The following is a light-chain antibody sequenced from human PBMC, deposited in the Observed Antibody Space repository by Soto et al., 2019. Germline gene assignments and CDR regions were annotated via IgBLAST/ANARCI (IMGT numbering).Light chain of an antibody. CDR1: QSVSNF. CDR3: LQSYSNPT. J-gene: IGKJ2*01. CDR2: NAS. Sequence: DIHMTQSPSSLSASVGDRVTITCRASQSVSNFLNWYQHKPGKAPKLLIYNASSLQFGVPSRFSGSGSGTEFTLTISSLQPEYFATYYCLQSYSNPTFGQGSKLDIK. V-gene: IGKV1-39*01.